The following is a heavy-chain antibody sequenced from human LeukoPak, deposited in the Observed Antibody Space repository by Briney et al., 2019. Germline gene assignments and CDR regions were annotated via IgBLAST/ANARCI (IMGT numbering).Heavy chain of an antibody. CDR3: ARHYVRLPTYAFDI. D-gene: IGHD3-16*01. V-gene: IGHV4-59*08. Sequence: PSETLSLTCTVSGGSISSYYWSWIRQPAGKGLEWIGYIYYSGSTNYNPSLKSRVTISVDTSKNQFSLKLSSVTAADTAVYYCARHYVRLPTYAFDIWGQGTMVTVSS. CDR1: GGSISSYY. CDR2: IYYSGST. J-gene: IGHJ3*02.